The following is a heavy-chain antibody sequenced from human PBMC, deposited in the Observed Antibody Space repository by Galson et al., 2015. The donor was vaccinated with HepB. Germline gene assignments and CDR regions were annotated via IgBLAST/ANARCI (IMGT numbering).Heavy chain of an antibody. J-gene: IGHJ5*02. CDR1: GYSLTSYW. CDR3: ARQTRAPGIAVAGWFDP. Sequence: QSGAEVKKPGESLKISCKGSGYSLTSYWIGWVRQMPGIGLEWMGIIYPGDSDTRYSPSFQGQVTISADKSISTAYLQWSSLKASDTAMYYCARQTRAPGIAVAGWFDPWGQGTLVTVSS. V-gene: IGHV5-51*01. D-gene: IGHD6-19*01. CDR2: IYPGDSDT.